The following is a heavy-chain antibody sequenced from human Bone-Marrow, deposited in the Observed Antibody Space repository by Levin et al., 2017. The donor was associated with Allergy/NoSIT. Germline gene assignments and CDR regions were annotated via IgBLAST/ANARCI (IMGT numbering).Heavy chain of an antibody. CDR1: GGSISSGDYY. Sequence: SETLSLTCTVSGGSISSGDYYWSWIRQPPGKGLEWIGYIYYSGSTYYNPSLKSRVTISVDTSKNQFSLKLSSVTAADTAVYYCARDHYYGSGSYYQWDDWFDPWGQGTLVTVSS. CDR2: IYYSGST. CDR3: ARDHYYGSGSYYQWDDWFDP. V-gene: IGHV4-30-4*01. D-gene: IGHD3-10*01. J-gene: IGHJ5*02.